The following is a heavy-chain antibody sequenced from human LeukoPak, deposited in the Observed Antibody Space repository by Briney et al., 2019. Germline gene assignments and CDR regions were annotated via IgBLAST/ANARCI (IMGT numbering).Heavy chain of an antibody. D-gene: IGHD2-15*01. Sequence: GGSLRLSCAASGFTFSSYVMNWVRQAPGKGLEWVSAISGSGGSTYYADSVKGRFTISRDNSKNTLYLQMNSLRAEDTAVYYCAKGSGYCSGGSCYYAFDIWGQGTMVTVSS. CDR3: AKGSGYCSGGSCYYAFDI. V-gene: IGHV3-23*01. J-gene: IGHJ3*02. CDR1: GFTFSSYV. CDR2: ISGSGGST.